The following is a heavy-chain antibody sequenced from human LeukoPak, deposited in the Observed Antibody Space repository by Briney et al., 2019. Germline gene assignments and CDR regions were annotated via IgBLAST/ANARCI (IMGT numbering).Heavy chain of an antibody. CDR1: GGSISSAGYY. CDR3: ASAPLGNSFGYMAY. J-gene: IGHJ4*02. CDR2: IYYTGRT. Sequence: SETLSLTCTVSGGSISSAGYYWNWIRQHPTEGLEWIGHIYYTGRTTYNPSVKSRVTISADTSKNQFSLKLNSVTAADTAVYFCASAPLGNSFGYMAYWGQGALVTVSS. V-gene: IGHV4-31*03. D-gene: IGHD5-18*01.